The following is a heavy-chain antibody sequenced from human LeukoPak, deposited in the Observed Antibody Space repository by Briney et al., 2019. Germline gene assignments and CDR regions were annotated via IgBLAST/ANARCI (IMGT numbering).Heavy chain of an antibody. J-gene: IGHJ5*02. CDR2: ISGSGGST. Sequence: GGSLRLSCAASGFSVRTNYMSWVRQAPGKGLEWVSAISGSGGSTYYADSVKGRFTISRDNSKNTLYLQMNSLRAEDTAVYYCAKLHSSSWTRAGLDPWGQGTLVTVSS. D-gene: IGHD6-13*01. CDR1: GFSVRTNY. CDR3: AKLHSSSWTRAGLDP. V-gene: IGHV3-23*01.